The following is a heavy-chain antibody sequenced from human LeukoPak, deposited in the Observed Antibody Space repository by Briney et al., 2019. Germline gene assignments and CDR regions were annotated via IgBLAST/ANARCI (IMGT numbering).Heavy chain of an antibody. V-gene: IGHV4-59*01. Sequence: SETLSRTCTLCGGSISSYYWSWIRQPPGKGLESIGYIYYSGSTNYNPSLKSRVTISVDTSKNQFSLKLSSVTAADTAVYYCAREKDSSSWYRHFDYWGQGTLVTVSA. D-gene: IGHD6-13*01. CDR3: AREKDSSSWYRHFDY. J-gene: IGHJ4*02. CDR2: IYYSGST. CDR1: GGSISSYY.